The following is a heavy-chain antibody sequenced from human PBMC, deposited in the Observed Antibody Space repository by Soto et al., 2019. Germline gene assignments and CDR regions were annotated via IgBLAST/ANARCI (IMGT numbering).Heavy chain of an antibody. Sequence: EVQLVESGGGLVQPGGSLRLSCAVSGVPFGTFTMNWVRQAPGKGLEWVSGLSDNVGTTHYAYSVKGRFTISRDKSKKTLYLQMNNLRAEDTAVYYCAKHFIGGRLQSPSDLWGQGTLVTVSS. V-gene: IGHV3-23*04. CDR1: GVPFGTFT. J-gene: IGHJ4*02. CDR2: LSDNVGTT. D-gene: IGHD1-1*01. CDR3: AKHFIGGRLQSPSDL.